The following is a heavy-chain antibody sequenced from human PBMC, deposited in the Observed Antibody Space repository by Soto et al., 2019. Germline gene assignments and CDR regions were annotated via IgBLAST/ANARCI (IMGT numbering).Heavy chain of an antibody. J-gene: IGHJ2*01. V-gene: IGHV4-4*02. D-gene: IGHD2-15*01. CDR3: ARSPHCSGGSCYCWYFEL. Sequence: QVQLQESGPGLVKPSGTLSLTCAVSGGSISSSNWWSWVRQPPGKGLEWIGEIYHSGSTNYNPSLKCRVXTXLXXSENQFSLKLSSVTAAGTAVYYCARSPHCSGGSCYCWYFELWGRGTLVTVSS. CDR1: GGSISSSNW. CDR2: IYHSGST.